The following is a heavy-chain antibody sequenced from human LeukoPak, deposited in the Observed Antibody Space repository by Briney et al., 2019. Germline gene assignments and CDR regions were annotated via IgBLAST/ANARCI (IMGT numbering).Heavy chain of an antibody. Sequence: ASVKVSCKASGYTFTSYYIHWVRQAPGQGLEWMGIINPSGDITSYAQKFQGRVTLTRDTSTSTGYMEVSSLRSEDTAVYYCASEIMVRGAMGRYYFDYWGQGTLVTVSS. CDR1: GYTFTSYY. J-gene: IGHJ4*02. CDR2: INPSGDIT. CDR3: ASEIMVRGAMGRYYFDY. V-gene: IGHV1-46*01. D-gene: IGHD3-10*01.